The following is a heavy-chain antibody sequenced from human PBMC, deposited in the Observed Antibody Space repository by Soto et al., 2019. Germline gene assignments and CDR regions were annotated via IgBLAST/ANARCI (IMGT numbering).Heavy chain of an antibody. Sequence: SETLSLTCAVYGGAFSGYYWSWIRQLTGKGLEWIGEINHSGSTNYNPSLKSRVTISVDTSKNQFSLKLSSVTAADTAVYYCARGVLRFLAGGMDVWGQGTTVTVSS. CDR2: INHSGST. CDR3: ARGVLRFLAGGMDV. D-gene: IGHD3-3*01. V-gene: IGHV4-34*01. J-gene: IGHJ6*02. CDR1: GGAFSGYY.